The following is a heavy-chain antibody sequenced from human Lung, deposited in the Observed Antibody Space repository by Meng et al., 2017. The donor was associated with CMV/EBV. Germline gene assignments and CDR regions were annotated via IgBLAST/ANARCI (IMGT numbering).Heavy chain of an antibody. CDR1: GYTFTGYY. Sequence: ASVKVSCKASGYTFTGYYMQWVRQAPGQGLEWMGWINPNSGGTNYAQKFQGRVTMTRDTSISTAYMELSRLRSDDTAVYYCARGERLTKDSVVVPAAGGVWFYWGQGTLVTVSS. D-gene: IGHD2-2*01. CDR2: INPNSGGT. J-gene: IGHJ4*01. V-gene: IGHV1-2*02. CDR3: ARGERLTKDSVVVPAAGGVWFY.